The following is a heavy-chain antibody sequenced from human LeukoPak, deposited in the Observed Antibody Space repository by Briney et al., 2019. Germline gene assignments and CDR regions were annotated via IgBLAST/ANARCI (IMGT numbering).Heavy chain of an antibody. CDR3: ARGLSPSIVVVKILDY. CDR2: ISSSSSYI. CDR1: GFTFSSYS. J-gene: IGHJ4*02. V-gene: IGHV3-21*01. D-gene: IGHD3-22*01. Sequence: PGGSLRLSCAASGFTFSSYSMNWVRQAPGKGLEWVSSISSSSSYIYYADSVKGRFTISRDNAKNSLYLQVNSLRAEDTAVYYCARGLSPSIVVVKILDYWGQGTLVTVSS.